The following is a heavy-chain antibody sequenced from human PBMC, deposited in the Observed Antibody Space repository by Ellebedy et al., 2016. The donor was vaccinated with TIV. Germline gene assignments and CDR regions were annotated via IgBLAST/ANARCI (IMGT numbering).Heavy chain of an antibody. CDR2: IWYDGSDQ. V-gene: IGHV3-33*01. Sequence: GESLKISCAASGFTFRRHGMHWVRKAPGKGLEWVAVIWYDGSDQYYADSVKGRFTVSRDNSKNTLYLQMNSLRAEDTAVYYCARDIGYPSGDFDYWGQGTLATVSS. J-gene: IGHJ4*02. CDR1: GFTFRRHG. D-gene: IGHD1-26*01. CDR3: ARDIGYPSGDFDY.